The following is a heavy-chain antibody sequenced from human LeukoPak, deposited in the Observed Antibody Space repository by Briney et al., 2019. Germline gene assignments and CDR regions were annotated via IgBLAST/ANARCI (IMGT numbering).Heavy chain of an antibody. V-gene: IGHV3-30*04. J-gene: IGHJ4*02. CDR2: IASDSSIT. CDR1: GFTFNAYS. CDR3: AKERQEGATPFDY. Sequence: GGSLRLSCAAPGFTFNAYSMHWVRQAPGKGLEWVAVIASDSSITYYADSVKGRFTVSRDNSKDTLYLQMNSLRGEDTALYYCAKERQEGATPFDYWGQGTLVTVSS. D-gene: IGHD1-26*01.